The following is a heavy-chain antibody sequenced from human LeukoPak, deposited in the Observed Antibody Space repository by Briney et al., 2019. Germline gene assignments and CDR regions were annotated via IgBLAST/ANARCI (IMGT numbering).Heavy chain of an antibody. CDR2: IYHSGTT. Sequence: PSQTLSLTCTVSGDSMTRGGYYWSWVRQHPGKGLEWLGFIYHSGTTFYNPSLEGRAAISVDTSQNQFSLKLTSVTAADTAVYYCARAVDYRNYFDYWGQGTRVTVSS. CDR1: GDSMTRGGYY. V-gene: IGHV4-31*03. CDR3: ARAVDYRNYFDY. J-gene: IGHJ4*02. D-gene: IGHD4-11*01.